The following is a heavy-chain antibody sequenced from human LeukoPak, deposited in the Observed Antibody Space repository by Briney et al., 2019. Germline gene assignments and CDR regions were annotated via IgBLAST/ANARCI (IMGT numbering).Heavy chain of an antibody. CDR2: INPNSGGT. CDR3: ARVRALYDYPASDGVFDN. D-gene: IGHD3-16*01. V-gene: IGHV1-2*04. Sequence: ASVKVSFKASGYTFTGYYMHWVRQAPGQGLEWMGWINPNSGGTNYAQKFQGWVTMTRDTSISTAYMELSRLGSDDTAVYYCARVRALYDYPASDGVFDNWGQGTMVTVSS. J-gene: IGHJ3*02. CDR1: GYTFTGYY.